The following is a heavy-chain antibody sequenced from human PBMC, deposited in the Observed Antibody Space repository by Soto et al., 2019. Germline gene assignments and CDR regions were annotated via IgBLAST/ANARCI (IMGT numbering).Heavy chain of an antibody. CDR3: ARDLGGYSYGESAFDY. Sequence: QVQLQESGPGLVKPSETLSLTCTVSGGSISSYYWSWIRQPPGKGLEWIGYIYYSGSTNYNPSLKSRVTISVDTSKNQFSLKLSSVTAADTAVYYCARDLGGYSYGESAFDYWGQGTLVTVSS. J-gene: IGHJ4*02. D-gene: IGHD5-18*01. CDR1: GGSISSYY. CDR2: IYYSGST. V-gene: IGHV4-59*01.